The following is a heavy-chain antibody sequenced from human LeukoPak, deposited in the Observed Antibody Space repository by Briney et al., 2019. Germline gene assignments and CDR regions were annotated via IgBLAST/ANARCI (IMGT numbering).Heavy chain of an antibody. Sequence: PSETLSLTCTVSGGSISSYYWSWIRQPPGKGLEWIGYIYYSGSTNYNPSLKSRVTISVDTSKNQFSLKVSSVTAADTAVYYCARGPKHYGDFDYWGQGTLVTVSS. CDR3: ARGPKHYGDFDY. CDR1: GGSISSYY. V-gene: IGHV4-59*01. J-gene: IGHJ4*02. D-gene: IGHD4-17*01. CDR2: IYYSGST.